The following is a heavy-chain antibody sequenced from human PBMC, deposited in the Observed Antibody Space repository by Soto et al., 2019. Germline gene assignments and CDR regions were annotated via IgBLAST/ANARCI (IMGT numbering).Heavy chain of an antibody. Sequence: SQTLPVPCANPWEGVASNIAAWNWIRQSPSRGLEWLGRTDYRSTWYNDYAVSVKSRITINHDTSKNQFSLQLNSVTPEDTAVYYWARGIDLGEYDLHHWEQGTRLPVS. CDR2: TDYRSTWYN. J-gene: IGHJ1*01. V-gene: IGHV6-1*01. CDR3: ARGIDLGEYDLHH. D-gene: IGHD3-16*01. CDR1: WEGVASNIAA.